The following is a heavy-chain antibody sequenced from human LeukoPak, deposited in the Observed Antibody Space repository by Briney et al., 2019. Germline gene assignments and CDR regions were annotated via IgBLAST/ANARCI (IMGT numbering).Heavy chain of an antibody. V-gene: IGHV4-39*07. D-gene: IGHD3-9*01. J-gene: IGHJ4*02. CDR3: TRDIVGVYDILTGLDY. Sequence: SETLSLTCTVSGGSISSSSYYWGWIRQPPGKGLEWIGSIYYSGSTYYNPSLKSRVTISVDTSKNQFSLKLSSVTAADTAVYYCTRDIVGVYDILTGLDYWGQGTLVTVSS. CDR1: GGSISSSSYY. CDR2: IYYSGST.